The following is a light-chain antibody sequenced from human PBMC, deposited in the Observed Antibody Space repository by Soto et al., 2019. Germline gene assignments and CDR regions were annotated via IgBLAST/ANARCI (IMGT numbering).Light chain of an antibody. V-gene: IGKV1-5*03. CDR3: QQYNSYSWT. CDR2: KAS. J-gene: IGKJ1*01. Sequence: DIQMTQSPSTLSASVGDRVTITCRASQSINIWLAWYQQKPGKAPKLLIYKASSLESGVPSRFSGSGSGTEFPLTISSLQPDDFATYYCQQYNSYSWTFGQGTKVEIK. CDR1: QSINIW.